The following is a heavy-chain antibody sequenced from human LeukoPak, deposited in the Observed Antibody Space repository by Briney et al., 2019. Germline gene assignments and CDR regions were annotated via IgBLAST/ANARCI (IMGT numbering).Heavy chain of an antibody. Sequence: GGSLRLSCAASGFTFSSYAMTWVRQAPGKGLEWVSTILPGGGDTYYADSAKGRFTISRDSAKNTLYLQLNTLRVENTAVYYCAKACPAAGTFDSWGQGSLVTVSS. CDR3: AKACPAAGTFDS. CDR2: ILPGGGDT. D-gene: IGHD6-13*01. V-gene: IGHV3-23*01. CDR1: GFTFSSYA. J-gene: IGHJ4*02.